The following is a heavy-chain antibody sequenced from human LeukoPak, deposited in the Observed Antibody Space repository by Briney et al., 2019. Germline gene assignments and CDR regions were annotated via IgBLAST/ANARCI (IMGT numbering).Heavy chain of an antibody. D-gene: IGHD5-12*01. J-gene: IGHJ4*02. CDR1: AFTFSSYA. CDR2: ISGSGDNT. CDR3: AKFFPQYSGYGAFDY. Sequence: PGGSLRLSCAASAFTFSSYAMSWVRQAPGKGLEWVSRISGSGDNTYYGDSVKGRFTISRDNSKNTLYLQMNSLRAEDTAVYFCAKFFPQYSGYGAFDYWGQGTLVTVSS. V-gene: IGHV3-23*01.